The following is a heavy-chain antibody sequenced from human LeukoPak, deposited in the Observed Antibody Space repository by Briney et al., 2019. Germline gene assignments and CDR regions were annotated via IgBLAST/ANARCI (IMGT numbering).Heavy chain of an antibody. CDR2: TYYRSQWFY. D-gene: IGHD6-13*01. Sequence: SQTLSLTCAISGDSVSSNSAAWSWIRQSPSRGLEWLGRTYYRSQWFYEYALSVKSRITINPDTSKNQFSLLLNSVTSEDTGVYYCARGSYTSTRSWGQGTLVTVSS. V-gene: IGHV6-1*01. J-gene: IGHJ5*02. CDR1: GDSVSSNSAA. CDR3: ARGSYTSTRS.